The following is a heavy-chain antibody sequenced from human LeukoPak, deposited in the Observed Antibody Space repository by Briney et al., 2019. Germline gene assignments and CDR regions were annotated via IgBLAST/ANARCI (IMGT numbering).Heavy chain of an antibody. Sequence: GRSLRLSCAASGFTFSSYGMHWVRQAPGKGLEWVAAIWADGSRESYGDSVKGRFTISRDISKSTLYLQMNSLRAEDTAVYYCARFSGSSNFDYWGQGTLVTVSS. CDR2: IWADGSRE. J-gene: IGHJ4*02. V-gene: IGHV3-33*01. D-gene: IGHD1-26*01. CDR3: ARFSGSSNFDY. CDR1: GFTFSSYG.